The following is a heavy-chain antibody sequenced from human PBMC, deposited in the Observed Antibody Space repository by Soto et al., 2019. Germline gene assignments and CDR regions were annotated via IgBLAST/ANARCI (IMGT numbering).Heavy chain of an antibody. CDR2: IYYSGST. CDR1: GGSISSYY. V-gene: IGHV4-59*01. Sequence: PSETLSLTCTVSGGSISSYYWSWIRQPPGRGLEWIGYIYYSGSTNYNPSLKSRVTISVDTSKNQFSLKLSSVTAADTAVYYCAREVRFLEWFRWFDPWGQGPLVTVSS. J-gene: IGHJ5*02. CDR3: AREVRFLEWFRWFDP. D-gene: IGHD3-3*01.